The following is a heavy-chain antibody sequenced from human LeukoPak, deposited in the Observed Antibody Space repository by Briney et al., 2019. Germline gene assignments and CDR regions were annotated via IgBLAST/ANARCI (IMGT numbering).Heavy chain of an antibody. V-gene: IGHV1-2*02. J-gene: IGHJ4*02. CDR3: AREPRSSGWYPDNFYYFDY. Sequence: PRASVKVSCKASGYTFTSYYMHWVRQAPGQGLEWMGWINPNSGGTNYAQKFQGRVTMTRDTSISTAYMELSRLRSDDTAVYYCAREPRSSGWYPDNFYYFDYWGQGTLVTVSS. D-gene: IGHD6-19*01. CDR2: INPNSGGT. CDR1: GYTFTSYY.